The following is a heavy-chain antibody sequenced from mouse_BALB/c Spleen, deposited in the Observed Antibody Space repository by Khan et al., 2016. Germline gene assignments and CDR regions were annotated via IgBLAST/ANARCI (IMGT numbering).Heavy chain of an antibody. CDR3: ARGYGNYFDY. V-gene: IGHV1-47*01. CDR1: GYTFTTYP. CDR2: FHPYSGDI. D-gene: IGHD2-1*01. Sequence: QIQLVQSGAELVKPGASVKMSCKAFGYTFTTYPIDWMKQSHGKSLDWIGNFHPYSGDIKYNEKFKAKAKLTVERSSSTLFLELSRLTSDDSGVYYCARGYGNYFDYWGHGTALTVSS. J-gene: IGHJ2*01.